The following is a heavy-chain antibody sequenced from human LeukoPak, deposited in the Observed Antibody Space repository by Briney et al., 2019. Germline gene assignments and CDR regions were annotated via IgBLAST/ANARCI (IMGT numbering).Heavy chain of an antibody. CDR2: IYYSGST. CDR1: GGSISSSSYY. D-gene: IGHD6-19*01. CDR3: ASHTPGIAVAGTSYPDY. J-gene: IGHJ4*02. Sequence: PSETLSLTCTVSGGSISSSSYYWGWIRQPPGKGLEWIGSIYYSGSTYYNPSLKSRVTISVDTSKNQFSLKLSSVTAADTAVYYCASHTPGIAVAGTSYPDYWGQGTLVTVSS. V-gene: IGHV4-39*01.